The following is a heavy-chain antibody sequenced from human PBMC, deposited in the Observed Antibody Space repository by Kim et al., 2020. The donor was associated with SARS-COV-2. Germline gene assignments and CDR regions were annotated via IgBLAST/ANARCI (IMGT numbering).Heavy chain of an antibody. CDR2: ISSSSSYT. CDR1: GFTFSDYY. J-gene: IGHJ2*01. CDR3: ASPGNWYFDL. Sequence: GGSLRLSCAASGFTFSDYYMSWIRQAPGKALEWVSYISSSSSYTNYADSVKGRFTISRDNAKNSLYLQMNSLRAEDTAVYYCASPGNWYFDLWGRGTLVTVSS. V-gene: IGHV3-11*03.